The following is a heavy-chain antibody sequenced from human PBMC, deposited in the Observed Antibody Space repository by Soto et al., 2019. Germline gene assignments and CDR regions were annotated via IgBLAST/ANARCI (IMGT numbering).Heavy chain of an antibody. J-gene: IGHJ6*03. Sequence: SETLSLTCTVSGDSISSYYWSWIRQPPGEGLEWIGYISYSGSTKYNPSLKSRVTISVDTSKNQFSLKLSSATAADTAVYYCSRFITGLYYYYMDFWGQGTTVTVSS. CDR1: GDSISSYY. CDR2: ISYSGST. CDR3: SRFITGLYYYYMDF. V-gene: IGHV4-59*01. D-gene: IGHD1-20*01.